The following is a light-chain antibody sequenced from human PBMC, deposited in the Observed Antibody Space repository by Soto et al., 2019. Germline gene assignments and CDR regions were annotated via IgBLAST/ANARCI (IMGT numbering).Light chain of an antibody. Sequence: DIVLTQSPGTLSLSPGERATLSCRASQIVSSSYLAWYQQKPGQAPSLLIYSSSSRSTGIPDRFSGSGSGTDFTLTISRLEPEDFAVYYCQQYSTSTGFTFGPGTKVDIK. CDR1: QIVSSSY. J-gene: IGKJ3*01. V-gene: IGKV3-20*01. CDR3: QQYSTSTGFT. CDR2: SSS.